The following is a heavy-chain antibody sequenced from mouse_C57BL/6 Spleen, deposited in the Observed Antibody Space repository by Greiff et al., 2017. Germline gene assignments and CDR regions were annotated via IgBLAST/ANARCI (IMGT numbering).Heavy chain of an antibody. J-gene: IGHJ3*01. D-gene: IGHD2-2*01. V-gene: IGHV1-55*01. CDR2: IYPGSGST. CDR3: ERYSSGYGAWFAY. Sequence: QVQLQQPGAELVKPGASVKMSCKASGYTFTSYWITWVKQRPGQGLEWIGDIYPGSGSTNYNEKFKSKATLTVDTSSSTAYMQLSSLTSEDSAVYYCERYSSGYGAWFAYWGQGTLVTVSA. CDR1: GYTFTSYW.